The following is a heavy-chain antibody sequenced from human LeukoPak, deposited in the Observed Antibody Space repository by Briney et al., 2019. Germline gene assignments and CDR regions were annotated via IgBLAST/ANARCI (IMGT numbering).Heavy chain of an antibody. CDR3: ARPVTYNDVWSGYPPFDY. V-gene: IGHV1-69*13. CDR2: IIPIFGTT. D-gene: IGHD3/OR15-3a*01. J-gene: IGHJ4*02. CDR1: GGTFSSYA. Sequence: SVKVSCKASGGTFSSYAISWVRQAPGQGLEWMGRIIPIFGTTNYAQKFQGRVTITADESTSTAFMELSSLRPEDTAVYYCARPVTYNDVWSGYPPFDYWGQGTLITVSS.